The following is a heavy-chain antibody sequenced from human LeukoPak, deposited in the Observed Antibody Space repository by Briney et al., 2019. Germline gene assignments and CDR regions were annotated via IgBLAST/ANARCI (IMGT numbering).Heavy chain of an antibody. V-gene: IGHV4-59*12. CDR1: GGSISSYY. CDR2: IYYSGST. Sequence: SETLSLTCTVSGGSISSYYWSWIRQPPGKGLEWIGYIYYSGSTNYNPSLKSRVTISVDTSKNQSSLKLSSVTAADTAVYYCARLVWDCSGGSCYFHFDYWGQGTLVTVSS. CDR3: ARLVWDCSGGSCYFHFDY. D-gene: IGHD2-15*01. J-gene: IGHJ4*02.